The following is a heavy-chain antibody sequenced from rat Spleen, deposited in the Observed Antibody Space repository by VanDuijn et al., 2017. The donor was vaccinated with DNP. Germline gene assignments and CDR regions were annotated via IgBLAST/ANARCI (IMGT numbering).Heavy chain of an antibody. V-gene: IGHV5-7*01. CDR3: ARGGVYYGLPS. Sequence: EVKLVESGGGLVQPGRSLKLSCAASGFTFSDYNMAWVRQAPKKGLEWVATISYDGSSTYYRDSVKGRFSLSRDNAKSTLYLQVNSLRSEDTATYYCARGGVYYGLPSWGQGVMVTVSS. CDR1: GFTFSDYN. J-gene: IGHJ2*01. CDR2: ISYDGSST. D-gene: IGHD1-6*01.